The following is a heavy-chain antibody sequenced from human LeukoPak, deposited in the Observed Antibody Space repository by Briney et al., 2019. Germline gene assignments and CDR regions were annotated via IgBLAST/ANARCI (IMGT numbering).Heavy chain of an antibody. CDR3: AKNPNRSGWYQDY. Sequence: PGGSLRLSCAPSGFIFSTYCMRWVRQTSEKGREWVSAFSSSGASTYYVDSVQGRFTLSRDNSKTTLYLQMNSLRAEDTAVYFCAKNPNRSGWYQDYWGQGALVTVSS. D-gene: IGHD6-19*01. CDR2: FSSSGAST. CDR1: GFIFSTYC. V-gene: IGHV3-23*01. J-gene: IGHJ4*02.